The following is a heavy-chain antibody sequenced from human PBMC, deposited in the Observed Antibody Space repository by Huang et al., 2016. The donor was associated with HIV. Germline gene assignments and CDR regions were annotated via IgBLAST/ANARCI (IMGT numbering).Heavy chain of an antibody. CDR3: ARVGGHRSGWYFVSGLINY. D-gene: IGHD6-19*01. CDR2: IKEVGSEK. Sequence: EVQLVESGGGLVRPGDSLRLSCAASGFTFSDFWMTWVRQAPGRGLECVANIKEVGSEKHFAVSVKGRFNSSRDNARSSLYLQMNSLRVDDTATYYCARVGGHRSGWYFVSGLINYWGQGAQVTVS. V-gene: IGHV3-7*04. CDR1: GFTFSDFW. J-gene: IGHJ4*02.